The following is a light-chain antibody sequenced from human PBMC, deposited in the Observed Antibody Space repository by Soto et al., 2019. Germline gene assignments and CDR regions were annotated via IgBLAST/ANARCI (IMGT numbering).Light chain of an antibody. CDR1: QSISSW. J-gene: IGKJ1*01. V-gene: IGKV1-5*03. CDR2: KAS. CDR3: QQYNSYPRT. Sequence: DIQMTQSPSTLSSSVGDRVTITCRASQSISSWLAWYQQKPGKAPKLLIYKASSLESGVPSRFSGSGPGTEFTLTISSLQPDDFATYYCQQYNSYPRTFGQGTKVDNK.